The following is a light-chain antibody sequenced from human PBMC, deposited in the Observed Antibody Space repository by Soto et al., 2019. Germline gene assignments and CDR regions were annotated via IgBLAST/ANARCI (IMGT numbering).Light chain of an antibody. CDR1: QSIVGW. CDR2: AAS. V-gene: IGKV1-12*01. J-gene: IGKJ1*01. Sequence: DIPMTQSPSTLSASVGDSVTITCRASQSIVGWLAWYQQKPGKAPKLLIYAASSLQSGVPSRFSGSGAETDFTLTISSLQPEDVATYYCQQANSFPITFGQGTKVDIK. CDR3: QQANSFPIT.